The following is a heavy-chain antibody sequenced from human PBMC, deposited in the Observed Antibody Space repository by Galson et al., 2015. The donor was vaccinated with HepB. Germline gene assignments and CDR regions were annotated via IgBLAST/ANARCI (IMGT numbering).Heavy chain of an antibody. CDR3: ARVKFPIWRGGLSPTDY. CDR2: IKQDGSEK. CDR1: GFTFNNYW. V-gene: IGHV3-7*03. D-gene: IGHD2-21*01. J-gene: IGHJ4*02. Sequence: SLRLSCAASGFTFNNYWMSWVRQAPGKGLEWVANIKQDGSEKYYVDSVKGRFTISRDNAKNSLYLQMNSLRAEDTAVHYCARVKFPIWRGGLSPTDYWGQGTLVTVSS.